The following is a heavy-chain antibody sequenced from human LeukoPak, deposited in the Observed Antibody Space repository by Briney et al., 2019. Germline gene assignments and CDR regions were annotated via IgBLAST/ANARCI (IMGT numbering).Heavy chain of an antibody. D-gene: IGHD3-10*01. Sequence: PGGSLRLSCAASGFTFSSYAMSWVRRAPGKGLEWVSAISGSGGSTYYADSVKGRFTISRDNAENSLYLQMNSLRAEDTAVYYCARGPYYYGSGSPYYMDVWGKGTTVTVSS. CDR1: GFTFSSYA. CDR3: ARGPYYYGSGSPYYMDV. CDR2: ISGSGGST. V-gene: IGHV3-23*01. J-gene: IGHJ6*03.